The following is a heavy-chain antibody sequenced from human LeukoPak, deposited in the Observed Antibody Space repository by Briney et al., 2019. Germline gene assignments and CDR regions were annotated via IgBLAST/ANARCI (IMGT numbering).Heavy chain of an antibody. J-gene: IGHJ6*02. Sequence: ASMKVSCTASGYTFTGYYMHWVRQAPGQGLEWMGRINPNSGGTNYAQKFQGRVTMTRDTSISTAYMELSRLRSDDTAVYYCARGDPYYDFWSGHYYYYGMDVWGQGTTVTVSS. CDR3: ARGDPYYDFWSGHYYYYGMDV. D-gene: IGHD3-3*01. V-gene: IGHV1-2*06. CDR2: INPNSGGT. CDR1: GYTFTGYY.